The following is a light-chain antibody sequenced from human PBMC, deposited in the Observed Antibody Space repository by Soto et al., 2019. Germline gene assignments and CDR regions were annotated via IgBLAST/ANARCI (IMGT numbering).Light chain of an antibody. CDR2: LDSDGSH. Sequence: QPVLTQSPSASASLGASVKLTCTLSSGHSSYAIAWHQQQPEQGPRYLMKLDSDGSHTKGDAIPDRFSGSRSGAERYLTIASLQSEDEADYYCQTWCTGIHVVFGGGTKLTVL. V-gene: IGLV4-69*01. CDR3: QTWCTGIHVV. J-gene: IGLJ2*01. CDR1: SGHSSYA.